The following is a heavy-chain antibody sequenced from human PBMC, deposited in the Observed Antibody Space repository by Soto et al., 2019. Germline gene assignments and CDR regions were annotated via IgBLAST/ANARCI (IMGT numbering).Heavy chain of an antibody. Sequence: SETLSLTCTVSGASVSSGGWWTWLRQPPGKGLEWIGEIYHSGSTNYNPSLKSRVSMSLDNSKNQFSLRLNYVTAADTALYYCTTKPGRLKFGYQSWGQATLVTVSS. CDR3: TTKPGRLKFGYQS. V-gene: IGHV4-4*02. J-gene: IGHJ4*02. CDR1: GASVSSGGW. CDR2: IYHSGST. D-gene: IGHD3-22*01.